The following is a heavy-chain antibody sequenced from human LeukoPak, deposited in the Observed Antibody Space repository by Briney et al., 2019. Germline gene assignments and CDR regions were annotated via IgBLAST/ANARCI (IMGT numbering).Heavy chain of an antibody. CDR1: GFTFSSYG. Sequence: GGSLRLSCAASGFTFSSYGMSWVRQAPGKGLEWVSAISGSGGSTYYADSVKGRFTISRDNSKNTLYLQMNSLRVEDAAVYYCAKAPVTSCRGAFCYPFDSWGQGTLVTVSS. D-gene: IGHD2-15*01. V-gene: IGHV3-23*01. CDR2: ISGSGGST. J-gene: IGHJ4*02. CDR3: AKAPVTSCRGAFCYPFDS.